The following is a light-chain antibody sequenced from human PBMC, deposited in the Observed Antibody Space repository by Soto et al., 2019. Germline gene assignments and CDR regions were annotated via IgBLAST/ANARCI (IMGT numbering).Light chain of an antibody. CDR2: GAS. CDR3: QQYNSWPPLT. J-gene: IGKJ4*01. V-gene: IGKV3-15*01. CDR1: QSVSSN. Sequence: EIVMTQSPATLSVSPGERATLSCRASQSVSSNLAWYQQKPGQAPRLHIYGASTRATGIPARFSGSGYGTEFTLTISSLQSEDLAVYYCQQYNSWPPLTFGGGTKVEIK.